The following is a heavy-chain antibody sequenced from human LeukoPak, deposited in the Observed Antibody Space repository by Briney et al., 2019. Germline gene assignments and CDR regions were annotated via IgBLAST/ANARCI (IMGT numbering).Heavy chain of an antibody. CDR3: ARVPRGSSWSRDAFDI. V-gene: IGHV1-8*01. CDR2: MNPNSGNT. CDR1: GYTFTSYD. Sequence: GASVKVSCTASGYTFTSYDINWVRQATGQGLEWMGWMNPNSGNTGYAQKFQGRVTMTRNTSISTAYMELSSLRSEDTAVYYCARVPRGSSWSRDAFDIWGQGTMVTVSS. D-gene: IGHD6-13*01. J-gene: IGHJ3*02.